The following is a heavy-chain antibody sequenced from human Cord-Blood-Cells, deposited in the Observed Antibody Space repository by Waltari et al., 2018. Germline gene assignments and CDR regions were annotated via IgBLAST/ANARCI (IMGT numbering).Heavy chain of an antibody. Sequence: EVQLVETGGGLIQPGGSLRLSCAASGFTVSRHYLHWVRQAPGKGLEWVSVIYSGGSTYYADSVKGRFTISRDNSKNTLYLQMNSLRAEDTAVYYCARETGSYDAFDIWGQGTMVTVSS. CDR1: GFTVSRHY. J-gene: IGHJ3*02. CDR2: IYSGGST. D-gene: IGHD3-10*01. V-gene: IGHV3-53*02. CDR3: ARETGSYDAFDI.